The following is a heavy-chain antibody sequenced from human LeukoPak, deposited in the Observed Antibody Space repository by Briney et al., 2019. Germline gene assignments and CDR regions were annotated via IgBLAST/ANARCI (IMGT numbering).Heavy chain of an antibody. CDR1: GGSISSSSYY. CDR2: IYYSGST. Sequence: SETLSLTCTVSGGSISSSSYYWGWIRQPPGKGLEWIGSIYYSGSTYYNPSLKSRVTISVDTSKNQFSLKLSSVTAADTAVYYCARLVGSGWFDYWGQGTLVTVSS. CDR3: ARLVGSGWFDY. V-gene: IGHV4-39*01. D-gene: IGHD6-19*01. J-gene: IGHJ4*02.